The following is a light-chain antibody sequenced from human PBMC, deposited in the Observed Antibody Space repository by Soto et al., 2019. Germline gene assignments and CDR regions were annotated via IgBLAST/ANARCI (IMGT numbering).Light chain of an antibody. V-gene: IGKV3-20*01. J-gene: IGKJ1*01. CDR3: QQYGSSPGWP. CDR1: QSVSSSY. Sequence: EIVLTHSPGTLSLSPGERATLSCRASQSVSSSYLAWYKQKPGQAPGLLLYGASSRSTGIPDMFSGSGAGTNFTVTNSRLEREDGAVYYCQQYGSSPGWPFGQGTKVEIK. CDR2: GAS.